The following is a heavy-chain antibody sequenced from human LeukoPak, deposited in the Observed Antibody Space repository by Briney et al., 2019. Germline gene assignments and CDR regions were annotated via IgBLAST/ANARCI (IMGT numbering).Heavy chain of an antibody. J-gene: IGHJ4*02. CDR1: GFTFSGYW. D-gene: IGHD1-26*01. CDR3: ARGATYAYYFDF. CDR2: IKQDGSEK. Sequence: PGGSLRLSCAASGFTFSGYWMSWVRQAPGKGLEWVANIKQDGSEKYYLDSVKGRFTISRDNSKNTLFLQMNSLRAEDTAVYYCARGATYAYYFDFWGQGSLVTVSS. V-gene: IGHV3-7*03.